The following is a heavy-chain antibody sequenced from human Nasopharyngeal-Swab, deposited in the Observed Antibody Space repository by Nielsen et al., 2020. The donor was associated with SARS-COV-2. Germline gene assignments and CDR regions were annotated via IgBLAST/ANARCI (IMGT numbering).Heavy chain of an antibody. CDR2: IYYSGST. D-gene: IGHD3-10*01. CDR3: VRDGLFGDSAFDI. V-gene: IGHV4-59*01. J-gene: IGHJ3*02. Sequence: WIRQPPGKGLEWIGNIYYSGSTNYNPSLKSRVTISVDTSNNQFSLKLISVTAADRAVYSCVRDGLFGDSAFDIWGQGTMVTVSS.